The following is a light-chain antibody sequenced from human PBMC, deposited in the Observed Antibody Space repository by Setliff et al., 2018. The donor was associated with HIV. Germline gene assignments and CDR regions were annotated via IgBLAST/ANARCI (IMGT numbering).Light chain of an antibody. V-gene: IGLV2-14*01. Sequence: QSVLTQPASMSGSPGQSITISCTGTSSDVGGYNYVSWYQQHPGRAPKLMIYEVSNRPSGVPNRFSGSKSGTTASLTISGLQAEDEADYYCTSYTSSNTLVFGGGT. CDR2: EVS. CDR3: TSYTSSNTLV. CDR1: SSDVGGYNY. J-gene: IGLJ3*02.